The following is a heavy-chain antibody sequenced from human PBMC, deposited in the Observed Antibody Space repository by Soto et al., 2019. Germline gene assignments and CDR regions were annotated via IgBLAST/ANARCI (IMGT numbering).Heavy chain of an antibody. Sequence: QITLKESGPTLVKPTQTLTLTCTFSGFSVSTSGVGVAWIRQPPGKALEWLALIYWDGDERYSPFLQSRVTITKDTSKNQVVLTMTNMDPVYTATYYCTHKGGRGAAMDVWGQGTTVTVSS. D-gene: IGHD2-15*01. CDR2: IYWDGDE. V-gene: IGHV2-5*02. J-gene: IGHJ6*02. CDR1: GFSVSTSGVG. CDR3: THKGGRGAAMDV.